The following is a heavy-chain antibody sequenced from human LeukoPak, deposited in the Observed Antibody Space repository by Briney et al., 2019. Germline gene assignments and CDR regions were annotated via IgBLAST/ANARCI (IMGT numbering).Heavy chain of an antibody. J-gene: IGHJ6*03. CDR3: ARRLRGYSYGPNYYYYYMDI. Sequence: GGSLRLSCAASGFTFRNYAMSWVRQAPGKGLEWVSYISSSGSTIYYADSVKGRFTISRDNAKNSLYLQMNSLRAEDTAVYYCARRLRGYSYGPNYYYYYMDIWGKGTTVTVSS. D-gene: IGHD5-18*01. V-gene: IGHV3-11*01. CDR2: ISSSGSTI. CDR1: GFTFRNYA.